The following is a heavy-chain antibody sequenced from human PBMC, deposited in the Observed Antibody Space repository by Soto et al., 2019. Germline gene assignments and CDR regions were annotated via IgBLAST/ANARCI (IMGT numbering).Heavy chain of an antibody. J-gene: IGHJ6*02. CDR1: GITFSNYG. CDR2: ISSDGSDK. CDR3: ANSYYFAMDA. Sequence: QVQLVESGGGVVQPGRSLRLSCAASGITFSNYGMHWVRQAPGKGLEWVASISSDGSDKFYADSVKGRFTISRDNSKSALDLQRNSLRAADTAVLYCANSYYFAMDAWGQGTTVTVSS. V-gene: IGHV3-30*18.